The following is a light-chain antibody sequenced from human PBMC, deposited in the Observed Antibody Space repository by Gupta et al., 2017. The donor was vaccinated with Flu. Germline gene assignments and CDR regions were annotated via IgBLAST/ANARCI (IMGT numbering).Light chain of an antibody. Sequence: SGSPGQSITISCSGTSSDVGAFDYVSWYQQQPGKAPQLIIYEVTNRPSGVSVRFSGSKSGNTASLTISGLQAEDESEYYCSSYTLTSTLVFGGGTRVTVL. CDR2: EVT. V-gene: IGLV2-14*01. J-gene: IGLJ2*01. CDR3: SSYTLTSTLV. CDR1: SSDVGAFDY.